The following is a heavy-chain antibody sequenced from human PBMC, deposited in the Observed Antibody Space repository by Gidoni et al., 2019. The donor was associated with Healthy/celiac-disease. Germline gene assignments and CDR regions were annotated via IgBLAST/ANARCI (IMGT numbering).Heavy chain of an antibody. CDR1: GFTVSSNY. V-gene: IGHV3-53*02. CDR3: ARGGYRADYFDY. J-gene: IGHJ4*02. D-gene: IGHD5-12*01. CDR2: IYSGGST. Sequence: EVQLVETGGGLIRPGGSLRPPCSSSGFTVSSNYMSWVRQAPGKWLEWGSVIYSGGSTYYADSVKGRCTIARDNSKNTLYLQMNSLRAEDTAVYYCARGGYRADYFDYWGQGTLVTVSS.